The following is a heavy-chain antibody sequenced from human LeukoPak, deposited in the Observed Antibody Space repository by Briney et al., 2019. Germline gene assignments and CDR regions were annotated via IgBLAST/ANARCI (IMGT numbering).Heavy chain of an antibody. J-gene: IGHJ5*02. D-gene: IGHD3-10*01. CDR2: INHSGST. CDR1: GGSISSGDYY. Sequence: SETLSLTCSVSGGSISSGDYYWSWIRQPPGKGLEWIGEINHSGSTNYNPSLKSRVTISVDTSKNQFSLKLSSVTAADTAVYYCARVDELLWFGELLSNWFDPWGQGTLVTVSS. V-gene: IGHV4-39*07. CDR3: ARVDELLWFGELLSNWFDP.